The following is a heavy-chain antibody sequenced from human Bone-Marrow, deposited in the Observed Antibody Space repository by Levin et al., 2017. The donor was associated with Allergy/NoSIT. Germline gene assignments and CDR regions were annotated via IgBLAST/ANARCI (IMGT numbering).Heavy chain of an antibody. J-gene: IGHJ4*02. CDR3: ARAYCTGGSCSLDY. D-gene: IGHD2-15*01. V-gene: IGHV4-61*02. CDR2: IYTSGGT. Sequence: SETLSLTCSVSGASIISGVYYWTWIRQSAGKALEWIGRIYTSGGTNYNPSLKSRVTISLQQSRNEISLKLNSVTAADTAIYYCARAYCTGGSCSLDYWGQGTLVTVSS. CDR1: GASIISGVYY.